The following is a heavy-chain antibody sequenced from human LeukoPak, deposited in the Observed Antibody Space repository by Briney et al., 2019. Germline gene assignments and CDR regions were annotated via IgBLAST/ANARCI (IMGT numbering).Heavy chain of an antibody. D-gene: IGHD1-26*01. V-gene: IGHV3-9*01. Sequence: GGSLRLSCAASGFTFDDYAMHWVRQAPGKGLEWVSGISWNSGSIGYADSVKGRFTISRDNAKNSLYLQMNSLRAEDTALYYCARVSGTLYFDYWGQGTLVTVSS. CDR3: ARVSGTLYFDY. CDR1: GFTFDDYA. CDR2: ISWNSGSI. J-gene: IGHJ4*02.